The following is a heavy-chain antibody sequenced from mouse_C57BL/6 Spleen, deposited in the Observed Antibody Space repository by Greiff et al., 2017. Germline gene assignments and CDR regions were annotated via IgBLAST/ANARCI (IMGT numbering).Heavy chain of an antibody. CDR1: GFNIKDYY. J-gene: IGHJ2*01. Sequence: VQLQQSGAELVKPGASVKLSCTASGFNIKDYYMHWVKQRTEQGLEWIGRIDPEDGATKSAPKFQGKATITADTSSNTAYLQRSSLTSEDTAVYYCATYYYGSSYPYYFDYWGQGTTLTVSS. V-gene: IGHV14-2*01. D-gene: IGHD1-1*01. CDR2: IDPEDGAT. CDR3: ATYYYGSSYPYYFDY.